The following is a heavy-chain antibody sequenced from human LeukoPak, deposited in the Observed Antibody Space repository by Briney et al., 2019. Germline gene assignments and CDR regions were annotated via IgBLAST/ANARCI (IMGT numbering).Heavy chain of an antibody. V-gene: IGHV3-21*01. CDR1: GFTFSSYS. Sequence: PGGSLRLSCAASGFTFSSYSMNWVRQAPGKGLEWVSSISSSSSYIYYADSVKGRFTISRDNSKNSLYLQMNSLRAEDTAVYYCARDCSGGSCYSGLFDYWGQGTLVTVSS. CDR3: ARDCSGGSCYSGLFDY. J-gene: IGHJ4*02. D-gene: IGHD2-15*01. CDR2: ISSSSSYI.